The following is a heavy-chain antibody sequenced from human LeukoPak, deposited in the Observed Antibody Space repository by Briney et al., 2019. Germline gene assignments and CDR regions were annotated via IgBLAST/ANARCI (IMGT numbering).Heavy chain of an antibody. CDR2: IYYSGST. J-gene: IGHJ4*02. Sequence: SETLSLTCTVSGGSISSHYWTWIRQPPGKALEWIGYIYYSGSTNYNPSLKSRVTISIDTSKNQFSLKLSYVTAADTAVYYCAGDVFGGWYFDFWGQGTLVTVSS. CDR3: AGDVFGGWYFDF. D-gene: IGHD6-19*01. CDR1: GGSISSHY. V-gene: IGHV4-59*11.